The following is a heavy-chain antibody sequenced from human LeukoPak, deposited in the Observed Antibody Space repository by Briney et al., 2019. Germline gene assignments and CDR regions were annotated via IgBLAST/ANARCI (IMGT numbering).Heavy chain of an antibody. J-gene: IGHJ3*02. CDR1: GGSLSSGIYY. D-gene: IGHD2-8*02. V-gene: IGHV4-61*01. Sequence: SETLSLTCTVSGGSLSSGIYYWSWIRQPPGKGLEWIGYIYYSGSTNYNPSLKSRVTMSVETSKNQFSPKVTSVNAADTAVYYCARGYCTGGVCPDGFDIWGQGTMVTVSS. CDR3: ARGYCTGGVCPDGFDI. CDR2: IYYSGST.